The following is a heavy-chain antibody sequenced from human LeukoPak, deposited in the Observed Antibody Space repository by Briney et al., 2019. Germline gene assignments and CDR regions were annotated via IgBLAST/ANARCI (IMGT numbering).Heavy chain of an antibody. Sequence: SETLSLTCTVSGGSISSGGYYWSWIRQHPGKGLEWIGYIYYSGSTYYNPSLKSRVTISVDTSKNQFSLKLSSVTAADTAVYYCARGKENTAMVTANWFDPWGQGTLVTVSS. V-gene: IGHV4-31*03. CDR3: ARGKENTAMVTANWFDP. CDR2: IYYSGST. CDR1: GGSISSGGYY. D-gene: IGHD5-18*01. J-gene: IGHJ5*02.